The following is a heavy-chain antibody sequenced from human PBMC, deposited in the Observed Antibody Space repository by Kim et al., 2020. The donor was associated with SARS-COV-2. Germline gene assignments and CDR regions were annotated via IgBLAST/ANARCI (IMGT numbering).Heavy chain of an antibody. D-gene: IGHD1-1*01. J-gene: IGHJ4*02. CDR1: GFTFSSHW. V-gene: IGHV3-74*01. Sequence: GGSLRLSCAASGFTFSSHWMYWVRQVPGKGLVWVSRIDGDGSGTNYADSVKGRFTISRDNAKSTLYLQMNSLGADDTAIYFCARDENWSLDYWGQGTLVTVSS. CDR3: ARDENWSLDY. CDR2: IDGDGSGT.